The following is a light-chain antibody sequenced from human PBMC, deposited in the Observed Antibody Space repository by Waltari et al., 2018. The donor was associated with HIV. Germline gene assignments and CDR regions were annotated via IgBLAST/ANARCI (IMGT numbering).Light chain of an antibody. V-gene: IGKV3-15*01. J-gene: IGKJ1*01. CDR3: HQYNHRWT. CDR2: DAS. CDR1: QSVTYK. Sequence: EIVMTQSPAALSVSPGERVILSCRASQSVTYKLAWYQQKPGQTPRLLIYDASIRAPGISARFSGSGSGTEFTLTISSLQSEDFAVYYFHQYNHRWTFGPGTKVEI.